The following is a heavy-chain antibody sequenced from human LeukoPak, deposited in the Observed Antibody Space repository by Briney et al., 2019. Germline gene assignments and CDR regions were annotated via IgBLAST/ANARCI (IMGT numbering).Heavy chain of an antibody. D-gene: IGHD2-21*01. J-gene: IGHJ4*02. CDR2: IIPIFGTA. Sequence: SVKVSCKASGGTFSSYAISWVRQAPGQGLEWMGGIIPIFGTANYAQKFQGRVTITADESTSTAYMELSSLRAEDTAVYYCARDYAFCGGDCYRLDYWGQGTLVTVSS. V-gene: IGHV1-69*13. CDR1: GGTFSSYA. CDR3: ARDYAFCGGDCYRLDY.